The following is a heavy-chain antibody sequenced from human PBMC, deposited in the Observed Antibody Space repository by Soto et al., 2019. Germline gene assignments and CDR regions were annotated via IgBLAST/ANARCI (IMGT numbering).Heavy chain of an antibody. V-gene: IGHV1-2*02. CDR1: GYTFTGYY. J-gene: IGHJ5*02. CDR2: INPNSGGT. D-gene: IGHD3-22*01. CDR3: ARTSITMIVVTVDWFDP. Sequence: ASVKVSCKASGYTFTGYYMHRVRQAPGQGLEWMGWINPNSGGTNYAQKCQGRVTMTRDTSISTAYMELSRLRSDDTAVYYCARTSITMIVVTVDWFDPWGQGTLVTVSS.